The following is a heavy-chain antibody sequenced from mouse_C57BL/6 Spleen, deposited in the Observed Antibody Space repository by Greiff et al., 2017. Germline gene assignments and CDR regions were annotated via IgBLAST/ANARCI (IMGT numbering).Heavy chain of an antibody. CDR1: GFTFSSYG. CDR2: ISSGGSYT. V-gene: IGHV5-6*01. CDR3: ARKATSAMDD. Sequence: EVKLMESGGDLVKPGGSLKLSCAASGFTFSSYGMSWVRQTPDKRLEWVATISSGGSYTYYPDSVKGRFAISRDNAKNTLYLQMSSLKSEDTAMYYCARKATSAMDDWGQGTSVTVSS. J-gene: IGHJ4*01. D-gene: IGHD3-2*02.